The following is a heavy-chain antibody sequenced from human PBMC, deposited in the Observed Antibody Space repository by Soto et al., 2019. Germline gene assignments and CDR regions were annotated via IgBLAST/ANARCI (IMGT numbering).Heavy chain of an antibody. J-gene: IGHJ4*02. CDR2: IYYSGST. CDR3: ARSEGFWSGYFDY. D-gene: IGHD3-3*01. V-gene: IGHV4-59*01. Sequence: SETLSLTCTVSGGSISSYYWSWIRQPPGKGLEWIGYIYYSGSTNYNPSLKSRVTISVDTSKNQFSLKLSSVTAADTAVYYCARSEGFWSGYFDYWGQGALVTVSS. CDR1: GGSISSYY.